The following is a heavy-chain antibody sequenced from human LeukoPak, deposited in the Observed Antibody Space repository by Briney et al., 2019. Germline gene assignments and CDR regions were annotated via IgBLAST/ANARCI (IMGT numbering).Heavy chain of an antibody. Sequence: GGSLRLSCAASGFSFSSYAMSWVRQAPGKGLEWVSAISGSGGTTYYADSEKGRFTISRDNSKNTLYLQMNSLRAEDTAEYYCAKVAGYQPYYGMDVWGQETTVTVSS. D-gene: IGHD2-2*01. J-gene: IGHJ6*02. V-gene: IGHV3-23*01. CDR1: GFSFSSYA. CDR2: ISGSGGTT. CDR3: AKVAGYQPYYGMDV.